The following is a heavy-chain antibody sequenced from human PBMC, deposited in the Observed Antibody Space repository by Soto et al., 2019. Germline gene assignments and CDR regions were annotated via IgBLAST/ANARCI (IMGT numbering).Heavy chain of an antibody. J-gene: IGHJ4*02. V-gene: IGHV1-3*01. CDR1: GYTFTSYG. CDR3: ARGLGPGPGTGKTLYYY. D-gene: IGHD1-1*01. CDR2: INAGNGNT. Sequence: ASVKVSCKASGYTFTSYGISWVRQAPGQGLEWMGWINAGNGNTKYSQKFQGRVTITRDTSASTAYMELSSLRSEDTAVYYCARGLGPGPGTGKTLYYYWGQGTLVPVSS.